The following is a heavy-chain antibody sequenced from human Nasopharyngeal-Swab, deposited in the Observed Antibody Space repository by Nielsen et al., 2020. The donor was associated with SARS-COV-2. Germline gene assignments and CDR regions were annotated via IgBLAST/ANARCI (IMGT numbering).Heavy chain of an antibody. D-gene: IGHD3-3*01. V-gene: IGHV1-18*01. CDR3: ATGSIFGVVNPAY. J-gene: IGHJ4*02. Sequence: ASVKVSCKASGYTFTSYGISWVRQAPGQGLEWMGWISAYNGNTNYAQKLQGRVTMTTDTSTDTAYMELSSLRSEDTAVYYCATGSIFGVVNPAYWGQGTLVTVSS. CDR1: GYTFTSYG. CDR2: ISAYNGNT.